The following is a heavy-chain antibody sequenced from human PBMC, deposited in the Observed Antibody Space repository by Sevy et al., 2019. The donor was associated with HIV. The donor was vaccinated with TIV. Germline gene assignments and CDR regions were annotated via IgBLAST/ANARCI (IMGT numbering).Heavy chain of an antibody. CDR1: GFTFSNYG. D-gene: IGHD2-2*01. J-gene: IGHJ4*02. V-gene: IGHV3-23*01. CDR3: AKVLSFSPRSIPAAVLDY. Sequence: GGSLRLSCAASGFTFSNYGMNWVRQAPGVGLEWVATIGGGGDITHYADSVKGRFTISRDNFKNTLHLQLNNLRGDDTAIYFCAKVLSFSPRSIPAAVLDYWGRGTLVTVSS. CDR2: IGGGGDIT.